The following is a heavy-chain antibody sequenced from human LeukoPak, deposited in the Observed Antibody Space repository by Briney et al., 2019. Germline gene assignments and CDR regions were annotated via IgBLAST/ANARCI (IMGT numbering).Heavy chain of an antibody. CDR3: ARTRSGSYYMVHSWFDP. CDR2: IDHSGST. CDR1: GGSFSGYY. Sequence: PSETLSLTCAVYGGSFSGYYWSWIRQPPGKGLEWIGEIDHSGSTNYNPSLKSRVTISVDTSKNQFSLKLSSVTAADTAVYYCARTRSGSYYMVHSWFDPWGQGTLVTVS. V-gene: IGHV4-34*01. J-gene: IGHJ5*02. D-gene: IGHD3-10*01.